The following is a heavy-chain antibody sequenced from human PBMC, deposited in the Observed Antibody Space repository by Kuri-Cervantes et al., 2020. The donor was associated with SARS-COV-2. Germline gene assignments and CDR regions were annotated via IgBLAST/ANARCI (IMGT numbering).Heavy chain of an antibody. D-gene: IGHD7-27*01. CDR3: AREEGGELGEAFDY. J-gene: IGHJ4*02. V-gene: IGHV3-21*01. Sequence: GESLKISCAASGFTFSGYSMNWIRQAPGKGLEWVASIDSSSYYIYHADSVKGRLTISRDNAKTLLYLQMNSLKPEDTAVYYCAREEGGELGEAFDYWGQGALVTVSS. CDR1: GFTFSGYS. CDR2: IDSSSYYI.